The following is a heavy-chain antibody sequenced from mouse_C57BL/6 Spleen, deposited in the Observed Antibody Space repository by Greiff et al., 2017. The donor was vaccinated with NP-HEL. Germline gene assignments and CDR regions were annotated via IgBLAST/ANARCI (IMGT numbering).Heavy chain of an antibody. CDR1: GFTFSDYY. D-gene: IGHD2-3*01. J-gene: IGHJ1*03. CDR2: INYDGSST. V-gene: IGHV5-16*01. CDR3: ARVDDGYYPNWYFDV. Sequence: EVKLMESEGGLVQPGSSMKLSCTASGFTFSDYYMAWVRQVPEKGLEWVANINYDGSSTYYLDSLKSRFIISRDNAKNILYLQMSSLKSEDTATYYCARVDDGYYPNWYFDVWGTGTTVTVSS.